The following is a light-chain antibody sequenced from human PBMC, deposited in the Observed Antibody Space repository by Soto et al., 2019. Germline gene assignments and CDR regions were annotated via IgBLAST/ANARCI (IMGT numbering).Light chain of an antibody. CDR2: LGS. V-gene: IGKV2-28*01. J-gene: IGKJ2*01. CDR1: QSLLHSNGYNY. Sequence: DIVMTQSPLSLPVTPGEPASISCRSSQSLLHSNGYNYLDWYLQKPWQSPQLLSYLGSNRASGVPDRFSGSGSGTDFTLKSSRGEAEDVGIYYCMQALHTPLTFGQGTKLEIK. CDR3: MQALHTPLT.